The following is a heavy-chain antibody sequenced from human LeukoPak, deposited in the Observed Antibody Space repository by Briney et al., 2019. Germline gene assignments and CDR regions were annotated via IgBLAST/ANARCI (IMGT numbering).Heavy chain of an antibody. V-gene: IGHV4-59*01. Sequence: PSETLSLTCTVSGGSISTYYWNWIRQPPGKGLEWIGYIYYSGATNYNPSLRSRVTISVDTSKNQFSLKLSSVTAADTAVYYCARGVYIAAAQYGFWGQGTLVTVSS. CDR3: ARGVYIAAAQYGF. D-gene: IGHD6-13*01. J-gene: IGHJ4*02. CDR2: IYYSGAT. CDR1: GGSISTYY.